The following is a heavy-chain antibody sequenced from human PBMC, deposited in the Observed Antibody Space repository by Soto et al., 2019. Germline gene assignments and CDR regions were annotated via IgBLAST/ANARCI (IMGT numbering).Heavy chain of an antibody. CDR3: ARTGPYSSSAGVYYYYYYGKDV. CDR1: GYSFTSYW. D-gene: IGHD6-6*01. CDR2: IYPGDSDT. Sequence: PGESLKISCKGSGYSFTSYWIGWVRQMPGKGLEWMGIIYPGDSDTRYSLSFQGQVTISADKAICPVYLQWSSLKASDTAMYYCARTGPYSSSAGVYYYYYYGKDVLSQGTTVTGSS. J-gene: IGHJ6*02. V-gene: IGHV5-51*01.